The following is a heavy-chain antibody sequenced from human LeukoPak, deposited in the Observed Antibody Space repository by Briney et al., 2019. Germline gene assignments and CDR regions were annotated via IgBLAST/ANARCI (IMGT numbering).Heavy chain of an antibody. Sequence: GASVTVSCKASGYTFTSYGISWVRQAPGQGLEGMGWISAYNGNTNYAHKLQGRVTITTDTSTSTAYMELRSLRSDGTAVYYCARGLWFGELDYWGQGTLVTVSS. CDR1: GYTFTSYG. CDR3: ARGLWFGELDY. CDR2: ISAYNGNT. V-gene: IGHV1-18*01. D-gene: IGHD3-10*01. J-gene: IGHJ4*02.